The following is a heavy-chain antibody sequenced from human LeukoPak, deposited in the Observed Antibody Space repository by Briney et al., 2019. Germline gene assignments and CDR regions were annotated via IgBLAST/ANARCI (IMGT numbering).Heavy chain of an antibody. CDR2: IYYSGST. J-gene: IGHJ5*02. V-gene: IGHV4-31*03. D-gene: IGHD3-10*01. Sequence: PSETLSLTCTVSGGSISSGGYYWSWIRQHPGKGLEWIGYIYYSGSTYYNPSLKSRVTISVDTSKNQFSLKLSSVTAADTAVYYCARDLAITMVRGQKEYNWFDPWGQGTLVTVSS. CDR3: ARDLAITMVRGQKEYNWFDP. CDR1: GGSISSGGYY.